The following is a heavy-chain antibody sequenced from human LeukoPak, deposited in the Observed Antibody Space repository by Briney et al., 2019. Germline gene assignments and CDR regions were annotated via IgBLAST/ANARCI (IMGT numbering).Heavy chain of an antibody. V-gene: IGHV3-23*01. CDR2: VSASGTDT. CDR1: GFTFSSFA. CDR3: ARDKVPDYYGMDV. D-gene: IGHD2-15*01. Sequence: GGSLRLSCAASGFTFSSFAMTWIRQSPGKGLEWVSAVSASGTDTFHADSVRGRFTISRDNAKNSLYLQMNSLRAEDTAVYYCARDKVPDYYGMDVWGQGTTVTVSS. J-gene: IGHJ6*02.